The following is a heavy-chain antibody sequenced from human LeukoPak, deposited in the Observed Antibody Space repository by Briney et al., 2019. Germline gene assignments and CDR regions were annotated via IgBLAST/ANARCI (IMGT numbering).Heavy chain of an antibody. CDR1: GYTFTSYA. CDR2: TNAGNGNT. J-gene: IGHJ4*02. CDR3: ARDGEWELGSDGDY. Sequence: ASVKVSCKASGYTFTSYAMHWVRQAPGQRLEWMGWTNAGNGNTKYSQKFQGRVTITRDTSASTAYMELSSLRSDDTAVYYCARDGEWELGSDGDYWGQGTLVTVSS. V-gene: IGHV1-3*01. D-gene: IGHD1-26*01.